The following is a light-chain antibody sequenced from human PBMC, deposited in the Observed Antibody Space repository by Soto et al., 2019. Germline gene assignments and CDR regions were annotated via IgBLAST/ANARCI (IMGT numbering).Light chain of an antibody. V-gene: IGKV3-20*01. J-gene: IGKJ1*01. CDR2: AAS. CDR1: QSVTSSY. CDR3: QQYNDWPRT. Sequence: EIVLTQSPGTLSLSPGEGATLSCRASQSVTSSYLAWYQKKPGRAPRLLIYAASNRANGIPDRFSGSGSATEFTLTISSLQSEDFAVYYCQQYNDWPRTFGQGTKVDIK.